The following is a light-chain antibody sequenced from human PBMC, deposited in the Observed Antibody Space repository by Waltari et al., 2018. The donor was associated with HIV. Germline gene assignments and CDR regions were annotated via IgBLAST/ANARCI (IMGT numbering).Light chain of an antibody. V-gene: IGKV3-15*01. CDR2: GAS. Sequence: EIVMTQSPATLSLSPGERATLSCRASQSVSSNLAWYQQKPGLAPRLLIYGASTRATGIPARCSGSGSGTDFTLTISSLQSEDFAVYYCQQYNNWASWTFGQGTNVEI. CDR1: QSVSSN. CDR3: QQYNNWASWT. J-gene: IGKJ1*01.